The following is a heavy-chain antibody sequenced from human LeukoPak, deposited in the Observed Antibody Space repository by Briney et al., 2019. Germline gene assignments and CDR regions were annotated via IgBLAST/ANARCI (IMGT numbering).Heavy chain of an antibody. CDR1: GLSIRSGGYY. CDR2: ISSSGST. V-gene: IGHV4-31*03. J-gene: IGHJ3*02. CDR3: ATLSNPAGAFDI. D-gene: IGHD6-13*01. Sequence: SHTLSLTCSVSGLSIRSGGYYGSWLRPPPGKALEWIGYISSSGSTYYNPSLKSRVTISVGTSKDQFSLKLSSVTAADTVVYYCATLSNPAGAFDIWGQGTMVTVSS.